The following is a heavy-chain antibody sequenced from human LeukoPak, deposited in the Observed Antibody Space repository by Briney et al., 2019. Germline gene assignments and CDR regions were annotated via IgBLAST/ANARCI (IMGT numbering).Heavy chain of an antibody. CDR1: GFTFSNYA. J-gene: IGHJ4*02. CDR2: ISGRGGST. V-gene: IGHV3-23*01. D-gene: IGHD3-10*01. CDR3: ARDYLWFGELLNIDY. Sequence: RAGGSLRLSCAASGFTFSNYAMTWVRQAPGKGLEWVSIISGRGGSTYYADSVKGRFTISRDNSKTTLYLQMNSLRAEDTAVYYCARDYLWFGELLNIDYWGQGTLVTVSS.